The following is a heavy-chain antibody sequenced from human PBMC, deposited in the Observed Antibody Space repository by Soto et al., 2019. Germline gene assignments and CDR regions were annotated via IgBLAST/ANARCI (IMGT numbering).Heavy chain of an antibody. CDR3: AKLTGIATWSFDY. CDR1: GFIYSSYA. Sequence: EVQVLESGGDLVQPGGSLRLSCAASGFIYSSYAMSWVRQAPGKGLEWVSTINGRGGSTYYADSVKGRFTISRDNSKNTVYLQMNSLRAEDAAVYYCAKLTGIATWSFDYWGQGTLVTVSS. D-gene: IGHD1-1*01. J-gene: IGHJ4*02. CDR2: INGRGGST. V-gene: IGHV3-23*01.